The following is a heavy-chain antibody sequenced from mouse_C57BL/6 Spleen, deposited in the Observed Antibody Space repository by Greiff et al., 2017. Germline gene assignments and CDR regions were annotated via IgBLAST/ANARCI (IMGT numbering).Heavy chain of an antibody. CDR2: IYPGDGDT. Sequence: QVQLQQSGPELVKPGASVKISCKASGYAFSSSWMNWVKQRPGKGLEWIGRIYPGDGDTNYNGKFKGKATLTADKSSSTAYMQLSRLTSEDSAVYFCARQDGYYVGFAYWGQGTLVTVSA. CDR3: ARQDGYYVGFAY. CDR1: GYAFSSSW. D-gene: IGHD2-3*01. J-gene: IGHJ3*01. V-gene: IGHV1-82*01.